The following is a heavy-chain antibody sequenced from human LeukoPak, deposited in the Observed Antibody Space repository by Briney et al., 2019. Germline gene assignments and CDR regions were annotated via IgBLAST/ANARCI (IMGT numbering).Heavy chain of an antibody. Sequence: PWETLSLTCTVSGDSTSSTLYFWGWIRQPPGKGLEWIGHMYYTRTTYYNPSLKSRATISVDTSKNQFSLKLNSVTAADTATYYCARRVTYGNTFDSWGQGTLVTVSS. CDR2: MYYTRTT. D-gene: IGHD5-24*01. J-gene: IGHJ4*02. V-gene: IGHV4-39*01. CDR1: GDSTSSTLYF. CDR3: ARRVTYGNTFDS.